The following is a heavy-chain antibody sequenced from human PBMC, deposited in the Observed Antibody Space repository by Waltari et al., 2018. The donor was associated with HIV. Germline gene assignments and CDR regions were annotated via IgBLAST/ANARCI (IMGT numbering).Heavy chain of an antibody. V-gene: IGHV3-21*01. D-gene: IGHD4-17*01. CDR2: VRSNRDYR. CDR3: ARERGDYGDFSYGMDV. CDR1: GFTFSPYS. Sequence: EVQLVESGGGLVKPGGSLRLSCAASGFTFSPYSMTLVRQAPGRGLECVTAVRSNRDYRYYTESVKGRFTLSRDNAKNSLYLQMNSRRAEDTAVFYCARERGDYGDFSYGMDVWGPGTTVTVSS. J-gene: IGHJ6*02.